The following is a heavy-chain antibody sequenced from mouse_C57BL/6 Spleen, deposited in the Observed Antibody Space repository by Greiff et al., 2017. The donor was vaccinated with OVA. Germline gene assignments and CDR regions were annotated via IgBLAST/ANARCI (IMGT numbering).Heavy chain of an antibody. Sequence: VQLQQPGAELVKPGASVKMSCKASGYTFTSYWINWVKQRPGQGLEWIGDIYPGSGSTNYNEKFKSKATLTVDTSSSTAYMQLSSLTSEDSAVYYCAKDYYGSSYIDYWGQGTTLTVSS. V-gene: IGHV1-55*01. CDR3: AKDYYGSSYIDY. D-gene: IGHD1-1*01. CDR2: IYPGSGST. J-gene: IGHJ2*01. CDR1: GYTFTSYW.